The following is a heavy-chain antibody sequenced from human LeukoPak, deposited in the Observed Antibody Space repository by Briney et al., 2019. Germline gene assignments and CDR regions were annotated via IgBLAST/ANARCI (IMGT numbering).Heavy chain of an antibody. CDR1: RFIFSTYW. CDR3: ARAACSRSSSCYHVDY. Sequence: GGSLRLSCAGSRFIFSTYWMHWVRQAPGKGLEWVANINQDGSAKYYQDSVKGRFTISRDNAKNSLYLQMNSLRADDTPIYYCARAACSRSSSCYHVDYWGQGTLVAVSS. CDR2: INQDGSAK. D-gene: IGHD2-2*01. J-gene: IGHJ4*02. V-gene: IGHV3-7*03.